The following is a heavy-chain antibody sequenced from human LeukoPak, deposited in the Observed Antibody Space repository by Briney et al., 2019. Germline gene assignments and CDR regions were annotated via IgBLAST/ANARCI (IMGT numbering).Heavy chain of an antibody. J-gene: IGHJ4*02. V-gene: IGHV4-59*01. CDR3: ARDGYSGNDGL. D-gene: IGHD5-12*01. CDR2: IYHSGST. Sequence: SETPSLTCTVSGGSISTYYWSWIRQPPGKGLEWIGYIYHSGSTKYNPSLKSRVTISVDTSKNQFSLKLSSVTAADTAVYYCARDGYSGNDGLWGQGTLVTVSS. CDR1: GGSISTYY.